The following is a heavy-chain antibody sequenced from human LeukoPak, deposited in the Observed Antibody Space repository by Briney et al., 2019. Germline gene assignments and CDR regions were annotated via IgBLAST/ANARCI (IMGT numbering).Heavy chain of an antibody. CDR2: ICHSGTT. CDR1: GGSSTFYY. J-gene: IGHJ4*02. CDR3: AGDYKTLAY. V-gene: IGHV4-59*01. Sequence: PSETLSLTCTVSGGSSTFYYWSWIRQPPGKGLEWLGYICHSGTTVYNPSLKGRVTISLDTSKNQFSLKLNSVTPADTAVYYCAGDYKTLAYWGQGTLVTVSS. D-gene: IGHD3-16*01.